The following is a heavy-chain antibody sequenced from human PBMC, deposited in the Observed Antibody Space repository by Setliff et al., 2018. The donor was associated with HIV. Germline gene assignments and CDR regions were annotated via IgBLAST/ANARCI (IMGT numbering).Heavy chain of an antibody. CDR2: MSLTRDT. CDR1: GASISGSY. J-gene: IGHJ4*02. D-gene: IGHD3-22*01. V-gene: IGHV4-59*08. Sequence: SETLSLTCTVSGASISGSYWIWIRQPPGKGLEWIGYMSLTRDTKYNPSLNSRATTSIDTSKNQFSLELRSVTAADTAVYYCARHYDSSGYGDYFDDWGRGIQVTVSS. CDR3: ARHYDSSGYGDYFDD.